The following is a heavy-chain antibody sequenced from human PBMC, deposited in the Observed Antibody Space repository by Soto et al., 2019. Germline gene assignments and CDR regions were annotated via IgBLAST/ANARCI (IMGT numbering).Heavy chain of an antibody. CDR1: GFTFDDYA. CDR3: AKVRDYDTIGGMDV. J-gene: IGHJ6*02. Sequence: EVQLVESGGGLVQPGRSLRLSCAASGFTFDDYALHWVRQAPGKGLEWVSGISWNSGSIGYADSVKGRFTISRDNAKKSLYLQMNSLRAEDTALYYCAKVRDYDTIGGMDVWGQGTTVTVSS. V-gene: IGHV3-9*01. D-gene: IGHD3-22*01. CDR2: ISWNSGSI.